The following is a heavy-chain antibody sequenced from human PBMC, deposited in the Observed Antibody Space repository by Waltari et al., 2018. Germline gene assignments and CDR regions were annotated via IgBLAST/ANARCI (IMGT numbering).Heavy chain of an antibody. J-gene: IGHJ6*02. V-gene: IGHV1-18*04. CDR1: GYTFTSSG. CDR2: ISAYNGNT. Sequence: QVQLVQSGAEVKKPGASVKVSCKASGYTFTSSGISWVRQAPGLGPAGMGWISAYNGNTSYAQTHQGRVTMTTDTATGTAYMELRSLRSDDTAVYYCASITMVRGVTTNYYYYYGMDVWGQGTTVTVSS. D-gene: IGHD3-10*01. CDR3: ASITMVRGVTTNYYYYYGMDV.